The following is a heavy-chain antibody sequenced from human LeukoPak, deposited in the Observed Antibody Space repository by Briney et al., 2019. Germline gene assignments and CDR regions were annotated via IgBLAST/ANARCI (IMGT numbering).Heavy chain of an antibody. CDR1: GGSLSTYF. Sequence: PSETLSLTCTVSGGSLSTYFWTWIRQPAGKGLEWIGRIYASGGTTHTPSLKSRVTMSVDTSKRQFSLKLSSVTAADTAVYYCARAVYDTSGYYIDYWGQGTLVTVSS. D-gene: IGHD3-22*01. CDR2: IYASGGT. J-gene: IGHJ4*02. CDR3: ARAVYDTSGYYIDY. V-gene: IGHV4-4*07.